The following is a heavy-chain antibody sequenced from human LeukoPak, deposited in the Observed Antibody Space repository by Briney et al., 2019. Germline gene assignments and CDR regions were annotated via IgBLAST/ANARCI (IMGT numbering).Heavy chain of an antibody. D-gene: IGHD3-22*01. CDR3: ARDRPLPDDSRTFDY. V-gene: IGHV3-48*03. Sequence: PGGSLRLSRAASGFTFSDYEMNWVGQAAGKGLEGVSYISSSGSAIYYAGSVRGRFTISRDNDKNSLYLQMNSLRAEDTAVYYCARDRPLPDDSRTFDYWGQGTLATVSS. CDR2: ISSSGSAI. CDR1: GFTFSDYE. J-gene: IGHJ4*02.